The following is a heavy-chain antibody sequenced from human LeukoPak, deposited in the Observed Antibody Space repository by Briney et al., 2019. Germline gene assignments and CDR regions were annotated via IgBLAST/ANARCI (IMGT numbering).Heavy chain of an antibody. V-gene: IGHV3-64D*06. CDR2: ISSNGGST. J-gene: IGHJ4*02. CDR3: VKDLGIVVVPAAIFDY. Sequence: QSGRSLRLSCSASGFTFSSYAMHWVRQAPGEGLEYVSAISSNGGSTYYADSVKGRFTISRDNSKNTLYLQMSSLRAEDTAVYYCVKDLGIVVVPAAIFDYWGQGTLVTVSS. CDR1: GFTFSSYA. D-gene: IGHD2-2*03.